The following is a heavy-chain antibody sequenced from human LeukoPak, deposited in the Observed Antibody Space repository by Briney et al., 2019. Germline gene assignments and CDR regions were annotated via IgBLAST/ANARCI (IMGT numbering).Heavy chain of an antibody. J-gene: IGHJ4*02. CDR2: IYYSGST. V-gene: IGHV4-39*02. D-gene: IGHD4-23*01. CDR1: GGSISSSSYY. Sequence: SETLSLTCTVSGGSISSSSYYWGWIRQPPGKGLEWIGSIYYSGSTYYNPSLKSRVAISVDTSNNHFSLRLSSVTAADTAVYYCANSANYGGNSGYFDCWGQGTLVTVSS. CDR3: ANSANYGGNSGYFDC.